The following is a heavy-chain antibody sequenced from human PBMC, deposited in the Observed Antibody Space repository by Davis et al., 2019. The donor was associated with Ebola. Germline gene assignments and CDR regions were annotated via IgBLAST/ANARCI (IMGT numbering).Heavy chain of an antibody. V-gene: IGHV4-39*07. D-gene: IGHD1-7*01. Sequence: SETLSLTCTVSGGSISSSSYYWGWIRQPPGKGLEWIGSIYYSGSTYYNPSLKSRVTISVDTSKNQFSLKLSSVTAADTAVYYCARTGITSYLYYYMDVWGKGTTVTVSS. CDR2: IYYSGST. CDR1: GGSISSSSYY. J-gene: IGHJ6*03. CDR3: ARTGITSYLYYYMDV.